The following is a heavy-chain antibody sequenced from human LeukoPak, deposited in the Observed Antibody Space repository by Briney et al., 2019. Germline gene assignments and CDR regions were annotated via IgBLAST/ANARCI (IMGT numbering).Heavy chain of an antibody. V-gene: IGHV4-59*12. D-gene: IGHD1-26*01. Sequence: LRLSCAASGFTFSDYYMSWIRQAPGKGLEWIGNIYYSGSTYYNPSLKSRVTISVETSKNQFSLKLSSVTAADTAVYYCARDGRFPPEVLPRYFDYWGQGTLVTVSS. CDR1: GFTFSDYY. CDR2: IYYSGST. J-gene: IGHJ4*02. CDR3: ARDGRFPPEVLPRYFDY.